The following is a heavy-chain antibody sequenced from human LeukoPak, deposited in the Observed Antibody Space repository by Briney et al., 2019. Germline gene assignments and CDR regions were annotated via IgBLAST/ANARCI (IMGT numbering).Heavy chain of an antibody. CDR3: ARENYGSGSCFDY. Sequence: SETLSLTCAISCGSISSYYWSWIRQPPGKGLEWIGYIYYSGSTNYNPSLKSRVTISIDTSKNQFSLKLSSVTAADTAVYYCARENYGSGSCFDYWGQGTLVTVSS. CDR2: IYYSGST. CDR1: CGSISSYY. J-gene: IGHJ4*02. D-gene: IGHD3-10*01. V-gene: IGHV4-59*01.